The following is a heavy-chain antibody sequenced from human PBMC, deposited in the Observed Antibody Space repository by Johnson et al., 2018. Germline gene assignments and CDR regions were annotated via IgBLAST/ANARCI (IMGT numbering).Heavy chain of an antibody. V-gene: IGHV3-30*18. J-gene: IGHJ1*01. CDR2: ISYDGSNK. D-gene: IGHD6-19*01. CDR1: GFTFSSYG. Sequence: VQLVETGGGLVQPGGSLRLSCAASGFTFSSYGMHWVRQAPGKGLEWVAVISYDGSNKYYADPVKGRFTIDRDNSKNTRYLQRDSLRAEDTAVYYCAKDRQWLVTSLEHWGQGTLVTVSS. CDR3: AKDRQWLVTSLEH.